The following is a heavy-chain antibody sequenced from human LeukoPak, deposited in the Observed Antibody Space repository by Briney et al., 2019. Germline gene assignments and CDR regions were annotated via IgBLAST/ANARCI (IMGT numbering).Heavy chain of an antibody. Sequence: GGSLRLSCAASGFTFSSYAMSWVRQPPGKGLEWVSAISGSGGSTYYAASVKGRFAISRDTSKNTLYLQMNSLRAEDTAVYYCAKYRVTILGVVTGCSTFDPWGQGTLVTVCS. J-gene: IGHJ5*02. CDR1: GFTFSSYA. V-gene: IGHV3-23*01. D-gene: IGHD3-3*01. CDR3: AKYRVTILGVVTGCSTFDP. CDR2: ISGSGGST.